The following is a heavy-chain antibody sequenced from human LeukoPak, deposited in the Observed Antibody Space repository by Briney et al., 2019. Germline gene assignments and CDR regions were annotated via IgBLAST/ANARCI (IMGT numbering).Heavy chain of an antibody. J-gene: IGHJ4*02. CDR1: GGSISSYY. V-gene: IGHV4-59*01. D-gene: IGHD3-22*01. Sequence: SETLSLTCTVSGGSISSYYWSWIRQPPGRGLEWIGYIYYSGSTNYNPSLKSRVTISVDTSKNQFSLKLSSVTAADTAVYYCARSPYYYDSSGYYDYWGQGTLVTVSS. CDR2: IYYSGST. CDR3: ARSPYYYDSSGYYDY.